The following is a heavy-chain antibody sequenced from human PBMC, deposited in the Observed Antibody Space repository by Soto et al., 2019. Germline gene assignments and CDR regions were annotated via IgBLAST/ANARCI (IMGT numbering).Heavy chain of an antibody. J-gene: IGHJ4*02. V-gene: IGHV3-15*07. CDR3: TTYTLSPS. CDR2: IRPRSDGGTT. CDR1: GFTFNNAW. Sequence: GGSLRLSCAASGFTFNNAWMNWVRQAPGKGLEWVGRIRPRSDGGTTDYAAPVKGRFAISRDDSKNMVYLQMDSLKSEDTALYYCTTYTLSPSWGQGTLVTVSS. D-gene: IGHD2-2*02.